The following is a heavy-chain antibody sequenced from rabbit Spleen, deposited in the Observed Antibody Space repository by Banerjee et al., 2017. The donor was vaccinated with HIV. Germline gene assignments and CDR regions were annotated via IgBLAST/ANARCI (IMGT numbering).Heavy chain of an antibody. CDR3: ATNHPYASSSGDDFLFTL. Sequence: QLKETGGGLVQPGGYLTLSCKASGFDFSSSYMNWVRQAPGKGLEWIGIIYTGDGSTDYASWVNGRFTISSDNAQNTVDLQMNSLTAADTATYFCATNHPYASSSGDDFLFTLWGQGTLVTVS. V-gene: IGHV1S7*01. J-gene: IGHJ4*01. CDR1: GFDFSSSY. D-gene: IGHD1-1*01. CDR2: IYTGDGST.